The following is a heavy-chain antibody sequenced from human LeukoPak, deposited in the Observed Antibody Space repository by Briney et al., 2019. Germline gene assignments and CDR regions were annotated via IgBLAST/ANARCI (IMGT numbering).Heavy chain of an antibody. CDR3: ARDDMAVADAGYRWFDP. J-gene: IGHJ5*02. Sequence: PSETLSLTFTVSGGSICHWIRQPPGKGLEWRGSGYYSGRTNYNPSLKSRVTISVDTSKNQFSLKVNYVTAADTAVYYCARDDMAVADAGYRWFDPWGQGILVTVSS. D-gene: IGHD6-19*01. V-gene: IGHV4-59*12. CDR2: GYYSGRT. CDR1: GGSICH.